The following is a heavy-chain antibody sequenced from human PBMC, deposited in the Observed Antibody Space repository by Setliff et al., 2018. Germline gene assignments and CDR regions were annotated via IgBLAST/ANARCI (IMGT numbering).Heavy chain of an antibody. CDR2: FSSRNDYI. D-gene: IGHD5-18*01. J-gene: IGHJ5*01. CDR3: ARSPGWIPWFDS. V-gene: IGHV3-21*01. CDR1: GFSFSNYA. Sequence: GGSLRLSCEASGFSFSNYAMNWVRQAPGKGLEWVASFSSRNDYIYHADSVKGRFTISRDNAETSLYLQMDSLRVEDTAVYFCARSPGWIPWFDSWGQGTLVTVSS.